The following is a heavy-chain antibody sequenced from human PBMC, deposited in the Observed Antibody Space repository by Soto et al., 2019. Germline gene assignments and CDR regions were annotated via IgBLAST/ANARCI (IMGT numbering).Heavy chain of an antibody. CDR3: ARPLSVSRVAASLI. CDR1: GYSFTTYW. J-gene: IGHJ3*02. Sequence: EVQLVQSGAEVKKPGESLKISCKGSGYSFTTYWIGWVRQMPGKGLEWMGIIYPGDSDTRYSPSFQGQVNISAAKSISTAYLQWTSLKASDTAMYYCARPLSVSRVAASLIWGQGTMVTVSS. V-gene: IGHV5-51*03. D-gene: IGHD6-13*01. CDR2: IYPGDSDT.